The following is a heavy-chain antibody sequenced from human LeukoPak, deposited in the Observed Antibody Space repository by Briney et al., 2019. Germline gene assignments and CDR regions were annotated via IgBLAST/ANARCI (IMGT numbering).Heavy chain of an antibody. J-gene: IGHJ5*02. CDR1: GFTFNDYA. CDR2: ISWNSGSI. V-gene: IGHV3-9*03. Sequence: GASLRLSCAASGFTFNDYAMHWVRQAPGKGLEWVSGISWNSGSIGYADSVKGRFTISRDNAKNPLYLQMNSLRAEDMALYYCARGLSSGWLDWFDPWGQGTLVTVSS. CDR3: ARGLSSGWLDWFDP. D-gene: IGHD6-19*01.